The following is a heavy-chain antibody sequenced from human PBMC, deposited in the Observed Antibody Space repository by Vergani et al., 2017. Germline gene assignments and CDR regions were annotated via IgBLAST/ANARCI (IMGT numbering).Heavy chain of an antibody. Sequence: QVQLQQWGAGLLKPSETLSLTCAVYGGSFSGYYWSWIRQPPGKGLEWIGEINHSGSTNYKPSLKSRVTISVDTSKNHFSPTLSSVTAADTAVYYCARELYYYDSSGYYRKDAFDIWGQGTMVTVSS. D-gene: IGHD3-22*01. CDR1: GGSFSGYY. V-gene: IGHV4-34*01. CDR3: ARELYYYDSSGYYRKDAFDI. CDR2: INHSGST. J-gene: IGHJ3*02.